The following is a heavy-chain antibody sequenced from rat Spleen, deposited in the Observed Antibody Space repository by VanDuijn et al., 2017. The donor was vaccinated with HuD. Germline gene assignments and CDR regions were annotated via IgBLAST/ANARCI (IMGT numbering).Heavy chain of an antibody. J-gene: IGHJ1*01. V-gene: IGHV3-3*01. D-gene: IGHD1-1*01. Sequence: QLQESGPGLVKPSQSLSLTCSVTVYSITSSYRWNWIRKFPGNKLEWMGYITGAGSTNYNPSLKSRISITRDTSKNQFFLQVNSVTTEDTATYFCARWDYYSPRWYFDFWGPGTMVTVSS. CDR3: ARWDYYSPRWYFDF. CDR2: ITGAGST. CDR1: VYSITSSYR.